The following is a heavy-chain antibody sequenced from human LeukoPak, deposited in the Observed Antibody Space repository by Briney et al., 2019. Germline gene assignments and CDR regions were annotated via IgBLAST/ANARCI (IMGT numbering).Heavy chain of an antibody. CDR1: GFTFSSYG. D-gene: IGHD1-26*01. Sequence: GGTLRLSCAASGFTFSSYGMSWVRQAPGKGLEWVSAISGSGGSTYYADSVKGRFTISRDNSKNTLYLQMNSLRSEDTAVYYCAREGREIMATTSRGYSDIWGQGTMVTVSS. CDR2: ISGSGGST. V-gene: IGHV3-23*01. CDR3: AREGREIMATTSRGYSDI. J-gene: IGHJ3*02.